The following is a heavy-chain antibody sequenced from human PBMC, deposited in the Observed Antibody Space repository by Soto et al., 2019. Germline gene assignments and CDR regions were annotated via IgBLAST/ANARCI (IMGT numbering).Heavy chain of an antibody. J-gene: IGHJ4*02. CDR1: GYTFTGYY. CDR2: INAYNGNT. D-gene: IGHD6-13*01. Sequence: GASVKVSCKASGYTFTGYYMHWVRQAPGQGLEWMGWINAYNGNTNYAQKFQGRVTMTTDTSTSTAYMELRSLRSDDTAVYYCAAWRAAANDYWGQGTLVTVSS. CDR3: AAWRAAANDY. V-gene: IGHV1-18*04.